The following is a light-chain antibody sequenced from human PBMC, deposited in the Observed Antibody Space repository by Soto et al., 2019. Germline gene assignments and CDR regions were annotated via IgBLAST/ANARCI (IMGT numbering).Light chain of an antibody. V-gene: IGLV1-44*01. Sequence: QSVLTQPLSASASPGQRVTISCSGGSSNIGSNTVAWYQHLPGTAPPLLIFTADQRPSGVPGRFSGSKSGTSASLAISGLRSEDEADYYCSAWDNSLNGSVFGPGTKLTVL. CDR1: SSNIGSNT. CDR2: TAD. CDR3: SAWDNSLNGSV. J-gene: IGLJ1*01.